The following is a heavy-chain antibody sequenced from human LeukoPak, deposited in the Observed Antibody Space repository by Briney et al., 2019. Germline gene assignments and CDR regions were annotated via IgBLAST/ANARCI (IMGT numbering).Heavy chain of an antibody. J-gene: IGHJ4*02. CDR1: GGSISSGGYY. Sequence: PSETLSLTCTVSGGSISSGGYYWSWIRQPPGKGLEWIGYIYHSGSTYYNPSLKSRVTISVDRSKNQFSLKLSSVTAADTAVYYCARDTFMYCSSTSCYKREYYFDYWGQGTLVTVSS. V-gene: IGHV4-30-2*01. CDR2: IYHSGST. D-gene: IGHD2-2*02. CDR3: ARDTFMYCSSTSCYKREYYFDY.